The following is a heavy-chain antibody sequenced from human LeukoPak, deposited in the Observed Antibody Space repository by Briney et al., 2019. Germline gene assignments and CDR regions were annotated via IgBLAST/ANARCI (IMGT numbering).Heavy chain of an antibody. Sequence: SETLSLTCTVSGGSISSSSYYWGWIRQPPGKGLEWIGSIYYSGSTYYNPSLKSRVTISVDTSKNQFSLKLSSVTAADTAVYYCARNLETYYYDSSGSGVAFDIWGQGTMVTVSS. CDR2: IYYSGST. V-gene: IGHV4-39*07. CDR3: ARNLETYYYDSSGSGVAFDI. J-gene: IGHJ3*02. D-gene: IGHD3-22*01. CDR1: GGSISSSSYY.